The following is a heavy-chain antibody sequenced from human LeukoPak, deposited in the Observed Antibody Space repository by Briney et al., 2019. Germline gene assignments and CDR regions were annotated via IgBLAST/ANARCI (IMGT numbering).Heavy chain of an antibody. D-gene: IGHD6-19*01. Sequence: GGSLRLSCAASGFTFDDYAMHWVRQAPGEGLEWVSGISWNSGSIGYADSVKGRFTISRDNAKNSLYLQMNSLRAEDTALYYCAKDISSGWTRSFDYWGQGTLVTVSS. CDR3: AKDISSGWTRSFDY. CDR2: ISWNSGSI. CDR1: GFTFDDYA. J-gene: IGHJ4*02. V-gene: IGHV3-9*01.